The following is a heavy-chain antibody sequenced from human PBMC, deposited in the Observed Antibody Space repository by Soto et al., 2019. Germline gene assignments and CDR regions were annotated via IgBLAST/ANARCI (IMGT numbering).Heavy chain of an antibody. CDR2: ISDRGTT. CDR1: GGSIDDYY. CDR3: ARQTARHRADY. J-gene: IGHJ4*02. D-gene: IGHD6-6*01. V-gene: IGHV4-59*08. Sequence: QVELQQSGPGLVKPSETLSLTCTVFGGSIDDYYWSWIRQSPGKGLEWIGHISDRGTTDYNPSLKSRVTISVDRSKKQFSLKLSSVTAADTAVYYCARQTARHRADYWGQGTLVTVSS.